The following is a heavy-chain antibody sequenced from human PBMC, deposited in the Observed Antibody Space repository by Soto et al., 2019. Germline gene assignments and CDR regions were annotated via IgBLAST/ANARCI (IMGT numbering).Heavy chain of an antibody. CDR2: IYYSGST. V-gene: IGHV4-30-4*01. J-gene: IGHJ4*02. D-gene: IGHD3-22*01. Sequence: PSETLSLTCTVSGGSISSGDYYWRWIRQPPGKCLEWIGYIYYSGSTYYNPSLKSRVTISVDTSKNQFSLKLSSVTAADTAVYYCARVRVDYYDSSGYYLFDYWGQGTLVTVSS. CDR3: ARVRVDYYDSSGYYLFDY. CDR1: GGSISSGDYY.